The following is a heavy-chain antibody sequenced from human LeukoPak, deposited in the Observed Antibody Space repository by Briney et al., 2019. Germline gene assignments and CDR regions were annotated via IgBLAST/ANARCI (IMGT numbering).Heavy chain of an antibody. CDR1: GGTFSSYA. Sequence: SVKVSCKASGGTFSSYAISWVRQAPGQGLEWMGGIIPIFGTANYAQKFQGRVTITADESTSTAYMELSSLRSEDTAVYYCAREAVAGRSVFDYWGQGTLVTVSS. V-gene: IGHV1-69*13. J-gene: IGHJ4*02. D-gene: IGHD6-19*01. CDR2: IIPIFGTA. CDR3: AREAVAGRSVFDY.